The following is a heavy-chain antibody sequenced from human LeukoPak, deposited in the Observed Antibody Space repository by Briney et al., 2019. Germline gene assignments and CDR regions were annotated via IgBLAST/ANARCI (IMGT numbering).Heavy chain of an antibody. CDR1: GFTFSSYA. J-gene: IGHJ3*02. CDR2: ISSSSSYI. D-gene: IGHD6-13*01. Sequence: MTGGSLRLSCAASGFTFSSYAMNWVRQAPGKGLEWVSSISSSSSYIYYADSVKGRFTISRDNAKNSLYLQMNSLRAEDTAVYYCARDRGYSSSWSAFDIWGQGTMVTVSS. CDR3: ARDRGYSSSWSAFDI. V-gene: IGHV3-21*01.